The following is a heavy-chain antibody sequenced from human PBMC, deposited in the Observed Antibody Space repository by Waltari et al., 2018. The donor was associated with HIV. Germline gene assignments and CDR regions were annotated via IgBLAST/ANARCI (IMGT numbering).Heavy chain of an antibody. CDR3: ARHMISERGSYDILTGFDY. V-gene: IGHV4-39*01. CDR1: GGSITPTTFS. Sequence: QLQLQESGPALVTPSATLSLTFSFSGGSITPTTFSWAWLRQAPGKGLEWIGSVYYTGSTFYNPSLESRLSVSVDTSKKEVSLRLSSVTAADTAVYYCARHMISERGSYDILTGFDYWGQGTLVTVSS. CDR2: VYYTGST. J-gene: IGHJ4*02. D-gene: IGHD3-9*01.